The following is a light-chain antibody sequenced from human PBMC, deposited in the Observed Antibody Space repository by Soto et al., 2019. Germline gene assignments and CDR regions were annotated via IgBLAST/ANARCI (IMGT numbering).Light chain of an antibody. CDR2: GAS. CDR3: QQYSTRWT. V-gene: IGKV3-15*01. CDR1: QSVSSN. Sequence: EIVMTQSPATLSVSPGERATLSCRARQSVSSNLAWYQQKPGQAPRLLIYGASTRAAGIPARFSGSGSGTAFTLTISSLQSADSAVYFCQQYSTRWTFGPGTKVEIK. J-gene: IGKJ1*01.